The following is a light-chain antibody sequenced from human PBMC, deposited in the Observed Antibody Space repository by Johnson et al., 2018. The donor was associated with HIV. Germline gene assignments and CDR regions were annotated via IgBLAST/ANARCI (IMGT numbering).Light chain of an antibody. CDR2: ENT. J-gene: IGLJ1*01. CDR3: ATWDRSLFAGGY. Sequence: QTVLTQPPSVSAAPGQKVTISCSGSSSNIGNNYVSWYQHLPGTAPKLLIYENTKRPSGVPDRFSGSKSGSSATLGITGLQTGDEADYYCATWDRSLFAGGYFGTGTKVTVL. CDR1: SSNIGNNY. V-gene: IGLV1-51*02.